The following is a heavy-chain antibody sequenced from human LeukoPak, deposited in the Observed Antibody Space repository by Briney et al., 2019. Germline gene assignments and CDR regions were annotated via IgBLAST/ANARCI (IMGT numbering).Heavy chain of an antibody. V-gene: IGHV4-4*07. J-gene: IGHJ6*03. CDR3: AQTPGYCSSTSCSRYYYMDV. D-gene: IGHD2-2*01. CDR2: IYTSGST. CDR1: GGSISSYY. Sequence: SETLSLTCTVSGGSISSYYWSWIRQPAGKGLEWIGRIYTSGSTNYNPSLKSRVTMSVDTSKNQFSLKLSSVTAADTAVYYCAQTPGYCSSTSCSRYYYMDVWGKGTTVTISS.